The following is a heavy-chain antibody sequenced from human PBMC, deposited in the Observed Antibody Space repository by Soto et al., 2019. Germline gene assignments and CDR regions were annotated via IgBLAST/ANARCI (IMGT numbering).Heavy chain of an antibody. CDR3: ARDRRNYGMDV. CDR2: IYYSGST. V-gene: IGHV4-31*03. J-gene: IGHJ6*02. Sequence: ASETLSLTYTVSGGSISSGGYYWSWIRQHPGKGLEWIGYIYYSGSTYYNPSLKSRVTISVDTSKNQFSLKLSSVTAADTAVYYCARDRRNYGMDVWGQGTTVTVSS. CDR1: GGSISSGGYY.